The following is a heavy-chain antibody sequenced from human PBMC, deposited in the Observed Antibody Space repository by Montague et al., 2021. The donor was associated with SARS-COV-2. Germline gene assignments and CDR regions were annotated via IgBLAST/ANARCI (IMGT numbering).Heavy chain of an antibody. J-gene: IGHJ3*02. CDR1: GFTFSDYY. D-gene: IGHD3-10*01. CDR2: ITRSSSHL. Sequence: SLRLSCAASGFTFSDYYMNWIRQAPGKGLEWVSHITRSSSHLYYADSVKGRFTISRDNAKNSLYLQMNSLRAEDTAVYYCAREHNYDSGRRDGFDIWGQGTVVTVSS. CDR3: AREHNYDSGRRDGFDI. V-gene: IGHV3-11*01.